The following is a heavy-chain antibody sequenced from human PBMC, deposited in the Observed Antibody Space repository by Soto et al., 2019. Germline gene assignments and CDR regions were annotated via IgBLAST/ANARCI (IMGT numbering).Heavy chain of an antibody. CDR2: ISTGGSTT. Sequence: EVQLVESGGGLVQPGGSLRLSCAASGFTFSSYNMNCVRQAPGKGLEWVSYISTGGSTTYYADSVKGRFTISRDNAKNSLYLQMKSRRDEDTAVYYCARPLPAMVIDHWGQGTLVTVSS. J-gene: IGHJ4*02. D-gene: IGHD5-18*01. CDR3: ARPLPAMVIDH. V-gene: IGHV3-48*02. CDR1: GFTFSSYN.